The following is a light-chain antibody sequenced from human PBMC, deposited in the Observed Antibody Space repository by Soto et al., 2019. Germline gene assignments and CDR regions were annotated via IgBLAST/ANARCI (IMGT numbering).Light chain of an antibody. J-gene: IGLJ2*01. Sequence: QSALTQPASVSGSPGQSITISCTGTSSDVGGYNYVSWYQQHPGKAPKLMIYDVSNWPSGVSNRFSGSKSGNTASLTISGLPAEYEADYYCSSYTSSSVVFGGGTKLTVL. CDR1: SSDVGGYNY. V-gene: IGLV2-14*01. CDR2: DVS. CDR3: SSYTSSSVV.